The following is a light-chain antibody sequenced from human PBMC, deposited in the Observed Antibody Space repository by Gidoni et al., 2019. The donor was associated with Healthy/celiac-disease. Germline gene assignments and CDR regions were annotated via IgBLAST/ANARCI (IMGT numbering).Light chain of an antibody. CDR2: KAS. J-gene: IGKJ3*01. V-gene: IGKV1-5*03. CDR1: QSISSW. Sequence: DIQMTQPPSTLSASVGDRVTITCRASQSISSWLAWYQQKPGKAPKLLIYKASSLESGVPSRFSGSGSGTEFTLTIISLQPDDFATYYCQQYNSYSKTFGPGTKVDIK. CDR3: QQYNSYSKT.